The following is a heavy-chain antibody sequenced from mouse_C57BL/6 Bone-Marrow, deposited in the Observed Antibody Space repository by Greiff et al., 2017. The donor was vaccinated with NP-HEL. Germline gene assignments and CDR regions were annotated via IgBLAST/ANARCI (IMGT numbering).Heavy chain of an antibody. CDR3: ARRVSGAWFAY. CDR2: ISPGGGYT. J-gene: IGHJ3*01. CDR1: GFTFSSYG. D-gene: IGHD4-1*01. Sequence: EVQGVESGGDLVKPGGSLKLSCAASGFTFSSYGMSWVRQTPDKGLEWVATISPGGGYTYYPDSVKGRFTISIDHANNTAYLQMSSLKSEDSAMYCCARRVSGAWFAYWGQGTLVTVSA. V-gene: IGHV5-6*01.